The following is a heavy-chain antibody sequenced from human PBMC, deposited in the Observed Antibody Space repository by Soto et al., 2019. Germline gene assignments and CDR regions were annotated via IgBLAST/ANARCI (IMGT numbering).Heavy chain of an antibody. J-gene: IGHJ4*02. V-gene: IGHV3-30*18. CDR1: GFTLSSYG. Sequence: QEQLVESGGGVVQPGRSLRLSCAASGFTLSSYGMHWVRQAPGKGLEWVAVISYDGSNKYYVDSVKGRFTISRYNSKNTLYLQMNSLRAEDTAVYYCAKGSTAMTYFDYWGQGTLVTVSS. CDR3: AKGSTAMTYFDY. D-gene: IGHD5-18*01. CDR2: ISYDGSNK.